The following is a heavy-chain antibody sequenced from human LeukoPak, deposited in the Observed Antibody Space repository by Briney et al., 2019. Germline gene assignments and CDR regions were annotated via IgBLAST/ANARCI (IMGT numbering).Heavy chain of an antibody. D-gene: IGHD3-3*01. V-gene: IGHV3-21*06. CDR2: ISSRSSYI. CDR3: ARQYYDIWSGYYTADYYFDY. Sequence: GGSLRLSCAASGFTFSSYSMNWVRQAPGKGLEWVSSISSRSSYIYYADSVKGRFTISRDNAKNSLYLELHSLRAEDTAVYYCARQYYDIWSGYYTADYYFDYWGQGTLVTVSS. CDR1: GFTFSSYS. J-gene: IGHJ4*02.